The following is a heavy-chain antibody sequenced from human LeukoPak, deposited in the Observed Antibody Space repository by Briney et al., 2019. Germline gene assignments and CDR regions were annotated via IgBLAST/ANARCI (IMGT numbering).Heavy chain of an antibody. D-gene: IGHD2-15*01. CDR3: ARDYTPSYYYYYGMDV. CDR1: GGSISSSSYY. CDR2: IYYSGST. Sequence: PSETLSLTCTVSGGSISSSSYYWGWIRQPPGKGLEWIGSIYYSGSTYYNPSLKSRVTISVDTSKNQFSLKLSSVTAADTAVYYCARDYTPSYYYYYGMDVWGQGTTVTVSS. J-gene: IGHJ6*02. V-gene: IGHV4-39*02.